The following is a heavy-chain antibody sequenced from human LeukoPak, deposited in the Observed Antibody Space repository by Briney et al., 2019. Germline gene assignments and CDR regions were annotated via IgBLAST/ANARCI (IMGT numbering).Heavy chain of an antibody. Sequence: ASVKVSCKVSGYTLTELSMHWVRQAPGKGLEWMGGFDPEDGETIYAQKFQGRVTMTEDTSTDTAYMELSSLRSEDTAVCYCATVLTMVRGVTFDYWGQGTLVTVSS. CDR3: ATVLTMVRGVTFDY. V-gene: IGHV1-24*01. D-gene: IGHD3-10*01. J-gene: IGHJ4*02. CDR1: GYTLTELS. CDR2: FDPEDGET.